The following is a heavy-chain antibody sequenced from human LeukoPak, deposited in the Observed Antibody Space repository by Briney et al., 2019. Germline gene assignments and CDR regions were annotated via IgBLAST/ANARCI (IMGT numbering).Heavy chain of an antibody. D-gene: IGHD6-13*01. CDR3: ARHPPVYHSSSWYFRGYFDY. J-gene: IGHJ4*02. CDR2: INHSGST. V-gene: IGHV4-34*01. Sequence: SETLSLTCAVYGGSFSGYYWSWIRQPPGKGLEWIGEINHSGSTNYNPSLKSRVTISVDTSKNQFSLKLSSVTAADTAVYYCARHPPVYHSSSWYFRGYFDYWGQGTLVTVSS. CDR1: GGSFSGYY.